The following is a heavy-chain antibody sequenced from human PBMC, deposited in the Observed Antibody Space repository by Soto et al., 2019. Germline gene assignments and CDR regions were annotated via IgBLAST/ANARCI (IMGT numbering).Heavy chain of an antibody. CDR2: IIPMFGTA. Sequence: SVKVSCKAPGGTFSTYAISWVRQAPGQGLEWMGGIIPMFGTANYAQRFQDRVTITADESTNTIYIEMSSLRTEDTAVYFCASGIQLWLRRINNGYSGWGQGTLVTVSS. CDR1: GGTFSTYA. CDR3: ASGIQLWLRRINNGYSG. D-gene: IGHD5-18*01. V-gene: IGHV1-69*13. J-gene: IGHJ4*02.